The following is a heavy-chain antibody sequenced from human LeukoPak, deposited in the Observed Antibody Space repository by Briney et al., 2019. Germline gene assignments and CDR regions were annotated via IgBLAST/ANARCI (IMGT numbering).Heavy chain of an antibody. CDR2: ISYDGSNK. J-gene: IGHJ3*02. CDR3: ARDSRTEDAFDI. V-gene: IGHV3-30-3*01. Sequence: PGRSLRLSCAASGFTFSSYAMHWVRQAPGKGLEWVAVISYDGSNKYYADPVKGRFTISRDNSKNTLYLQMNSLRAEDTAVYYCARDSRTEDAFDIWGQGTMVTVSS. CDR1: GFTFSSYA.